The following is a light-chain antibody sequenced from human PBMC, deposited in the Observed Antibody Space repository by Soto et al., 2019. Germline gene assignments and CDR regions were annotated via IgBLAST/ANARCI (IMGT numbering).Light chain of an antibody. Sequence: QSVLTQPPSVSGAPGQRVTISCTGSSSNIGAGYDVHWYQQLPGTAPKLLIYDNSNRPSGVPDRFSGSKSGTSASLAITGLQAEDEADYYCSSYAGSYILGVFGGGTKLTVL. CDR1: SSNIGAGYD. V-gene: IGLV1-40*01. J-gene: IGLJ3*02. CDR3: SSYAGSYILGV. CDR2: DNS.